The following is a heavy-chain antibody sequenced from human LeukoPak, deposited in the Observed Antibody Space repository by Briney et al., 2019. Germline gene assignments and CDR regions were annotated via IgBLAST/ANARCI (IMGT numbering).Heavy chain of an antibody. CDR3: AKTGEPHDAFDI. Sequence: GGSLRLSCSASGFSFSDYYMSWVRQAPGKGLEWVSAISGSGGSTYYADSVKGRFTISRDNSKNTLYLQMNSLRAEDTAVYYCAKTGEPHDAFDIWGQGTMVTVSS. CDR2: ISGSGGST. D-gene: IGHD4-17*01. J-gene: IGHJ3*02. CDR1: GFSFSDYY. V-gene: IGHV3-23*01.